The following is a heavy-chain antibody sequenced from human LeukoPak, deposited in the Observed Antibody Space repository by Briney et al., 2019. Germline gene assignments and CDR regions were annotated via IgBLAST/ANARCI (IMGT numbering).Heavy chain of an antibody. D-gene: IGHD5-24*01. Sequence: SQTLSLTCAISGDSFSSNSAAWHWIRQSPSRGLEWLGRTYYRSRMYSNYALSVKSRITINPDTSTNQFSLQLNSVTPEDTAVYYCVRDRAPNWFDPWGQGTLVTVSS. CDR3: VRDRAPNWFDP. J-gene: IGHJ5*02. CDR1: GDSFSSNSAA. V-gene: IGHV6-1*01. CDR2: TYYRSRMYS.